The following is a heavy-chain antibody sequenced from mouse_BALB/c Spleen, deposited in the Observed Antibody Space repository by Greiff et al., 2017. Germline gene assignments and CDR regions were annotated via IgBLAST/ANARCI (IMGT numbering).Heavy chain of an antibody. CDR3: ARRMITTYWYFDV. CDR1: GDSITSGY. J-gene: IGHJ1*01. D-gene: IGHD2-4*01. CDR2: ISYSGST. V-gene: IGHV3-8*02. Sequence: EVKLQESGPSLVKPSQTLSLTCSVTGDSITSGYWNWIRKFPGNKLEYMGFISYSGSTYYNPSLKSRISITRDTSKNQYYLQLNSVTTEDTATYYCARRMITTYWYFDVWGAGTTVTVSS.